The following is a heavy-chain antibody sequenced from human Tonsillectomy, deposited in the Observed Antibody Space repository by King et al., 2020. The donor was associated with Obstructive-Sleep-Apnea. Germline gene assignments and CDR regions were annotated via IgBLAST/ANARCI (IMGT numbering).Heavy chain of an antibody. J-gene: IGHJ4*02. D-gene: IGHD6-19*01. CDR1: GGSISSYY. V-gene: IGHV4-59*01. Sequence: QLQESGPGLVKPSETLSLTCTVSGGSISSYYWSWSRQPPGEGLEWIGYIYYSGSTNYNPSLKSRVTISVDTSNNQFSLKLSSVSAADTAVYYCARGDSSGWHYYFDYWGQGTLVTVSS. CDR2: IYYSGST. CDR3: ARGDSSGWHYYFDY.